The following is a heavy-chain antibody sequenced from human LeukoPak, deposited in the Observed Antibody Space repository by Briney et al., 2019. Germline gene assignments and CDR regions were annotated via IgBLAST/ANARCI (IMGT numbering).Heavy chain of an antibody. Sequence: GGSLRLSCAASGFTFSAYWMHWVRQAPGKGLVWVSRLNTDGSDTRYADSVQGRFTISRDNAKNTLYMQMNSRRAEDTAVYYCARSEAVAWSFDLWGRGTLVTVSS. V-gene: IGHV3-74*01. D-gene: IGHD6-19*01. J-gene: IGHJ2*01. CDR2: LNTDGSDT. CDR3: ARSEAVAWSFDL. CDR1: GFTFSAYW.